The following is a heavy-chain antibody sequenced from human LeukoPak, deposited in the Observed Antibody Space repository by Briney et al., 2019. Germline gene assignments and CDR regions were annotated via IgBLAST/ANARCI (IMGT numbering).Heavy chain of an antibody. Sequence: GGSLSLSCAASGFPFSSYSMNWVRQAPGKGLEWVSSIISSSSYIYYGDSVKGRFTISRDNAKNSLYLQMSSLRAEDTAVYYCAKSLFGYCTNGVCSSLDYWGQGTLVTVSS. V-gene: IGHV3-21*01. CDR3: AKSLFGYCTNGVCSSLDY. D-gene: IGHD2-8*01. J-gene: IGHJ4*02. CDR1: GFPFSSYS. CDR2: IISSSSYI.